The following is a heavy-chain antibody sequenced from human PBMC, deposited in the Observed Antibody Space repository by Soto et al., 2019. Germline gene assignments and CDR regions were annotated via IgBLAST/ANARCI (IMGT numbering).Heavy chain of an antibody. CDR3: ARGSRYCCGGSCYSGFVVY. J-gene: IGHJ4*02. CDR2: IWYDGSNK. V-gene: IGHV3-33*01. CDR1: GFTFSSYG. Sequence: QVQLVESGGGVVQPGRSLRLSCAASGFTFSSYGMHWVRQAPGKGLEWVAVIWYDGSNKYYADSVKGRFTISRDNSKNTLYLQMNSLRAEDTAVYYCARGSRYCCGGSCYSGFVVYLGQGTLVTVSS. D-gene: IGHD2-15*01.